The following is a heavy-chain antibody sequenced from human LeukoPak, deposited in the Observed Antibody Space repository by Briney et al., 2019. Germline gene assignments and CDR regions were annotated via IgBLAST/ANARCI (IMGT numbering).Heavy chain of an antibody. CDR2: ISWNSGSI. J-gene: IGHJ4*02. D-gene: IGHD3-16*02. CDR3: AKAWYSMITFGGVID. V-gene: IGHV3-9*01. Sequence: LPGGSLRLSCAASGFTFDDYAMLWVRQAPGKGLEWVSGISWNSGSIGYADSVKGRFTISRDNAKNSLYLQMNSLRAEDTALYYCAKAWYSMITFGGVIDWGQGTLVTVSS. CDR1: GFTFDDYA.